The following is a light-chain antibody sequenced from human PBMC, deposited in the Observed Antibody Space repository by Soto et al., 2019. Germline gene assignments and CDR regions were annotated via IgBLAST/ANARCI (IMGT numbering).Light chain of an antibody. CDR2: AAS. CDR3: QQYNNWPHLT. V-gene: IGKV3-15*01. CDR1: QSVGSS. Sequence: EIVMTQSPATLSVSPGERATLSCRASQSVGSSLAWYQQKPGQTPRLLIYAASTRATGIPARFSGSGSGAEFTLTISSLQSEDFAGYYCQQYNNWPHLTFGGGTKVEIK. J-gene: IGKJ4*01.